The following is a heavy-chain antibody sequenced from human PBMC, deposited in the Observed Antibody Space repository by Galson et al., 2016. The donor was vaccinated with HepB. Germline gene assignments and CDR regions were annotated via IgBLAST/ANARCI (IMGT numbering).Heavy chain of an antibody. CDR1: GYSFDSYS. CDR3: ARGSRSLLFSFYGLDV. D-gene: IGHD3-10*01. J-gene: IGHJ6*02. V-gene: IGHV1-18*01. Sequence: SVKVSCKASGYSFDSYSITWVRQAPGQGLEWMGWISAYDGHRNYAQKFQDRVTLTTDTSTSTAYMELRSLRSDDTALYYCARGSRSLLFSFYGLDVWGQGTTVTVSS. CDR2: ISAYDGHR.